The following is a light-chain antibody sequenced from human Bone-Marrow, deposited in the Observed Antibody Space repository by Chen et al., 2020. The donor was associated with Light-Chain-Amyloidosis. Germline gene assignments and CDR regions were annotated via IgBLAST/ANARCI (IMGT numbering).Light chain of an antibody. J-gene: IGKJ1*01. CDR1: QRVTTSS. Sequence: LTQSPGTLTLSPGQTATLFCRAGQRVTTSSLAWYQLSPGQAPRLLIFSSSRRATGIPDRFRGSGSETDFTLTIDRLEPEDSALYFCHQYGSSPWTFGQGTRVEI. CDR3: HQYGSSPWT. V-gene: IGKV3-20*01. CDR2: SSS.